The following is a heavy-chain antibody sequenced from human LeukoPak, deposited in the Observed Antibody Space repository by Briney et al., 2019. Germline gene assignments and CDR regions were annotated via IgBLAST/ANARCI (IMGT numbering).Heavy chain of an antibody. CDR2: ISGGSSFT. CDR3: AKDGGTHFDY. Sequence: PGGSLRLSCAASGFSFSSFSMNWVRQAPGKGLEWVSYISGGSSFTYYVDSVKGRFTISRDNAKNSLYLQMNSLRAEDTAVYYCAKDGGTHFDYWGQGTLVTVSS. CDR1: GFSFSSFS. J-gene: IGHJ4*02. D-gene: IGHD1-26*01. V-gene: IGHV3-21*01.